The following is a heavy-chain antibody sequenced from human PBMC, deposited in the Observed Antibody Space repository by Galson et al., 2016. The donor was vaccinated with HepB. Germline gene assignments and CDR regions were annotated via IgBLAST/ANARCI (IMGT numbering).Heavy chain of an antibody. CDR3: ARDMARGRYYYYGLDV. J-gene: IGHJ6*02. D-gene: IGHD3-10*01. CDR2: ISFDGSNK. V-gene: IGHV3-30-3*01. CDR1: GFTFSNFSNYA. Sequence: SLRLSCAASGFTFSNFSNYAMHWVRPAPGKGLEWVAVISFDGSNKYYAASVKGRFTISRDNSKNTVFLQMNSLRPEDTAVFYCARDMARGRYYYYGLDVWGQGTTVTVSS.